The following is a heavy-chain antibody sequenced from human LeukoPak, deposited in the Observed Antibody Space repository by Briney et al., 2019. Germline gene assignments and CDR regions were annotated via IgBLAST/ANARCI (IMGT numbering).Heavy chain of an antibody. D-gene: IGHD1-1*01. Sequence: ASVKVSCKASGYTFTGYYMHWVRQAPGQGLEWMGWINPNGGGTNYAQKFQGRVTMTRDTSISTAYMELSRLRSDDTAVYYCAREWAIASTTPSWFDPWGQGTLVTVSS. CDR2: INPNGGGT. CDR1: GYTFTGYY. V-gene: IGHV1-2*02. J-gene: IGHJ5*02. CDR3: AREWAIASTTPSWFDP.